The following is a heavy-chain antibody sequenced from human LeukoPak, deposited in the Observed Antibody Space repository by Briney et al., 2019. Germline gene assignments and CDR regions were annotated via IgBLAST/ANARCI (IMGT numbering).Heavy chain of an antibody. V-gene: IGHV4-39*07. J-gene: IGHJ4*02. CDR2: IYYSGSP. CDR3: ARDTRAAPSHYYFDF. D-gene: IGHD6-13*01. CDR1: GGSISSTNYY. Sequence: SETLSLTCTVSGGSISSTNYYWGWIRQPPGEGLEWIGSIYYSGSPYYNPSLKSRVTISVDTSKNQFSLKLSSVTAADTAVYYCARDTRAAPSHYYFDFWGQGTLVTVSS.